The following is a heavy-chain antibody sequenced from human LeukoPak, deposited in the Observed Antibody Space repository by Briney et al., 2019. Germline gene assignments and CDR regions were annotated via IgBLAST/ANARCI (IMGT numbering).Heavy chain of an antibody. J-gene: IGHJ4*02. CDR2: ISFDGSNK. Sequence: GGSLRLSCAASGFTFSIYAMHWVRQAPGKGLEWVAVISFDGSNKYYADSVKGRFTISRDSSENTLYLQMNSLRPEDTAVYYCARVGYGGYGVGEFDYWGQGTLVTVTS. D-gene: IGHD5-12*01. CDR1: GFTFSIYA. CDR3: ARVGYGGYGVGEFDY. V-gene: IGHV3-30-3*01.